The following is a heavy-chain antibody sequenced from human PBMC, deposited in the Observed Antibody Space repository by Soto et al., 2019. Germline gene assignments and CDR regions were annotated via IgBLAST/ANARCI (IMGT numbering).Heavy chain of an antibody. CDR1: GGSISSSSYY. V-gene: IGHV4-39*07. CDR3: ARDQSSGYDY. D-gene: IGHD5-12*01. Sequence: SETLSLTCTVSGGSISSSSYYWGWIRKPPGKGLEWIGSIYYSGSTYYNPSLKSRVTISVDTSKNQFSLKLSSVTAADTAVYYCARDQSSGYDYWCQGTLVTVSS. J-gene: IGHJ4*02. CDR2: IYYSGST.